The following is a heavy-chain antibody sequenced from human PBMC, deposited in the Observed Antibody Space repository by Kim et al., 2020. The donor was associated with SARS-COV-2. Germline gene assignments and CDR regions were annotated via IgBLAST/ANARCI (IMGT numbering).Heavy chain of an antibody. CDR2: ITGNDGTT. CDR3: AKFGSFDS. CDR1: GFTFSNYG. Sequence: GGSLRLSWAASGFTFSNYGMTWVRQAPGKGLEWVSGITGNDGTTYYSDSVKGRFTISRDDSRSTLYLQINSLRAEDTAVYYFAKFGSFDSWGQGTLVSVS. D-gene: IGHD3-10*01. J-gene: IGHJ4*02. V-gene: IGHV3-23*01.